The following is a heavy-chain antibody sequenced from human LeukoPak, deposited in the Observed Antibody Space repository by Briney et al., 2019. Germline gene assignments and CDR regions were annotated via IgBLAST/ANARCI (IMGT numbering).Heavy chain of an antibody. CDR1: GFTFSNYA. V-gene: IGHV3-23*01. J-gene: IGHJ4*02. CDR2: ITTNARDT. CDR3: AKASLGSCSRVRCYPFAS. D-gene: IGHD2-15*01. Sequence: GGSLRLSCAASGFTFSNYAMNWVGQAPGKRMEWVSSITTNARDTYFADSVKGLFTASRGNSGNTLYLQMNSLRADDTAIYYCAKASLGSCSRVRCYPFASWGQGTLVTVSS.